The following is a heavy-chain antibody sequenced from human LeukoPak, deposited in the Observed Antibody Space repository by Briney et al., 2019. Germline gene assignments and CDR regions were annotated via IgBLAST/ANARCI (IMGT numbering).Heavy chain of an antibody. V-gene: IGHV3-74*01. CDR3: ARDLMVRGVSDAFDI. J-gene: IGHJ3*02. Sequence: SGGSLRLSCAASGFTFSSYWMHWVRQAPGKGLVWVSRINTDGSSTSYADSVKGRFTISRDNAKNTLYLQMNSLRAEDTAVYYCARDLMVRGVSDAFDIWGQGTMVTVSS. CDR1: GFTFSSYW. D-gene: IGHD3-10*01. CDR2: INTDGSST.